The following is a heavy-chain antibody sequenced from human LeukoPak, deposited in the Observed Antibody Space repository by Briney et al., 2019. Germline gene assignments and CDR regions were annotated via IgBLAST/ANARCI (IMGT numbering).Heavy chain of an antibody. Sequence: GGSLRLSCAASGFTFSDYYMSWIRQAPGKGLEWVSYISSSGSSGTSIYYADSVKGRFTISRDNAKNSLYLQMNSLRVEDTAIYYCTRGPFWSGYFDYWGQGTLVTASS. J-gene: IGHJ4*02. CDR2: ISSSGSSGTSI. D-gene: IGHD3-3*01. CDR3: TRGPFWSGYFDY. CDR1: GFTFSDYY. V-gene: IGHV3-11*04.